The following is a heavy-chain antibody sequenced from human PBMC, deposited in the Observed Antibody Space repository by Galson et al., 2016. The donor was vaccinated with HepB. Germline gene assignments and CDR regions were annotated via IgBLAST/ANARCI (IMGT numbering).Heavy chain of an antibody. D-gene: IGHD2-2*01. CDR2: LSDSGGST. Sequence: SLRLSCAASGITFSRYAMSWVRQAPGKGLEWASGLSDSGGSTDYTGSVKGRFTISRDNSKNTLYLQMNSLRAEDTAVSYCAKAQGPHHQMYHSFDCWGQGTLVTVSS. CDR3: AKAQGPHHQMYHSFDC. CDR1: GITFSRYA. J-gene: IGHJ4*02. V-gene: IGHV3-23*01.